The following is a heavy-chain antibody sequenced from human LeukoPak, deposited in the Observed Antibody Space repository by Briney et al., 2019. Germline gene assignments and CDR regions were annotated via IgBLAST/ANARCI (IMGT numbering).Heavy chain of an antibody. Sequence: PGGSLRLSCAASGFTFSDYYMSWIRQAPGEGLEWVSYISSGNTIYYGDSVKGRFTISRDNAKNSLYLQMNSLRVEDTAVYYCVRVGRAIAAAGFGAFDIWGQGTMVTISS. D-gene: IGHD6-13*01. CDR1: GFTFSDYY. V-gene: IGHV3-11*01. J-gene: IGHJ3*02. CDR2: ISSGNTI. CDR3: VRVGRAIAAAGFGAFDI.